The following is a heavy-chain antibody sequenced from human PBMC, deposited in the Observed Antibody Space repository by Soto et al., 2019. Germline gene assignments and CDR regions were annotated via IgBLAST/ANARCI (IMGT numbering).Heavy chain of an antibody. CDR2: ISAYNGNT. CDR1: GYTFTSYG. V-gene: IGHV1-18*01. CDR3: ARARIAAAGGYYFDY. Sequence: GASVKVSCKASGYTFTSYGISWVRQAPGQGLEWMGWISAYNGNTNYAQKLQGRVTMTTDTSTSTAYMELSSLRSEDTAVYYCARARIAAAGGYYFDYWGQGTLVTV. J-gene: IGHJ4*02. D-gene: IGHD6-13*01.